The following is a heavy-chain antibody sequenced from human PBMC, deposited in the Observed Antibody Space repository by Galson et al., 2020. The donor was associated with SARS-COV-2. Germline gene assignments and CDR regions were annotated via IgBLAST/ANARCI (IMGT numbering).Heavy chain of an antibody. D-gene: IGHD2-8*01. CDR2: ISYDGSTK. CDR3: ARELSYYGMDV. J-gene: IGHJ6*02. Sequence: GESLKISCAASGFTFSSYAMHWVRQAPGKGLEWVAVISYDGSTKYYADSVKGRFTISRDNSKNTLYLQMNSLRAEDTAVYYCARELSYYGMDVWGQGTTVTVSS. CDR1: GFTFSSYA. V-gene: IGHV3-30*04.